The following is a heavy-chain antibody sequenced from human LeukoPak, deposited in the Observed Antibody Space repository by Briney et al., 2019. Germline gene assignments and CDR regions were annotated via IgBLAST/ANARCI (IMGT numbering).Heavy chain of an antibody. Sequence: GRSLRLSCAASGFTFSSYAMHWVRQAPGKGLEWVAVISYDGSNKYYADSVKGRFTTSRDNSKNTLYLQMNSLRAEDTAVYYCARDFYSIAVAGYFDLWGRGTLVTVSS. CDR1: GFTFSSYA. V-gene: IGHV3-30-3*01. D-gene: IGHD6-19*01. CDR2: ISYDGSNK. CDR3: ARDFYSIAVAGYFDL. J-gene: IGHJ2*01.